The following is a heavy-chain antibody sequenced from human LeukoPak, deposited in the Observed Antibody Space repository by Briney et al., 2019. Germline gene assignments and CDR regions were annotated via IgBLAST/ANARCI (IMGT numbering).Heavy chain of an antibody. D-gene: IGHD5-18*01. CDR2: IYYSGST. CDR3: AGVSRIQLWTTFDY. CDR1: GGSISSYY. J-gene: IGHJ4*02. V-gene: IGHV4-59*01. Sequence: SETLSLTCTVFGGSISSYYWSWIRQPPGKGLEWIGYIYYSGSTNYNPSLKSRVTISVDTSKNQFSLKLSSVTAADTAVYYRAGVSRIQLWTTFDYWGQGTLVTVSS.